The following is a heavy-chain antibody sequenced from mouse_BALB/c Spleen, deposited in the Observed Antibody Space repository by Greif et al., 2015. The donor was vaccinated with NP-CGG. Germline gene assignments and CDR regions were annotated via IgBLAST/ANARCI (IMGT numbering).Heavy chain of an antibody. CDR3: AGGDYVWFAY. CDR2: ISYSGST. Sequence: EVNLVESGPGLVKPSQSLSLTCTVTGYSITSDYAWNWIRQFPGNKLEWMGYISYSGSTSYNPSLKSRISITRDTSKNQFFLQLNSVTTEDTATYYCAGGDYVWFAYWGQGTLVTVSA. D-gene: IGHD2-4*01. CDR1: GYSITSDYA. J-gene: IGHJ3*01. V-gene: IGHV3-2*02.